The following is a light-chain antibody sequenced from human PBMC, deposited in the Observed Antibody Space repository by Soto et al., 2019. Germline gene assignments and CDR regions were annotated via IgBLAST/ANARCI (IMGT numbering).Light chain of an antibody. J-gene: IGKJ1*01. Sequence: DIQMTQSPSTLSASVGDKVTFTCRASQSISSWLAWYQQKPGKAPKLLIYDASSLESGVPSRFSGSGSGTEFTLTISSLQPDDFATYYCQQYETFGQGTKV. CDR3: QQYET. CDR2: DAS. V-gene: IGKV1-5*01. CDR1: QSISSW.